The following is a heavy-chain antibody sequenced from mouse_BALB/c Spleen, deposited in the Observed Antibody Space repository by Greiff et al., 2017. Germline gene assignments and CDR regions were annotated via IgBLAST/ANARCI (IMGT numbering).Heavy chain of an antibody. V-gene: IGHV14-1*02. Sequence: VHVKQSGAELVRPGALVKLSCKASGFNIKDYYMHWVKQRPEQGLEWIGWIDPENGNTIYDPKFQGKASITADTSSNTAYLQLSSLTSEDTTVYYCARDLFGNYSWFAYWGQGTLVTVSA. CDR1: GFNIKDYY. CDR3: ARDLFGNYSWFAY. CDR2: IDPENGNT. D-gene: IGHD2-1*01. J-gene: IGHJ3*01.